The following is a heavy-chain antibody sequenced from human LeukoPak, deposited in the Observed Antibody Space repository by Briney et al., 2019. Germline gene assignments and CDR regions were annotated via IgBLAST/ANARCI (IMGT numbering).Heavy chain of an antibody. V-gene: IGHV3-23*01. D-gene: IGHD5-24*01. Sequence: PGGSLRLSCAASGFTFSNYAMSWVRQAPGKGLEWVSSISDSGGSTYYADSVKGRFTISRDNSKNTLYLQMSSLRVEDTAVYYCAKNIEIWNFDSWGQGTLVTVSS. J-gene: IGHJ4*02. CDR1: GFTFSNYA. CDR2: ISDSGGST. CDR3: AKNIEIWNFDS.